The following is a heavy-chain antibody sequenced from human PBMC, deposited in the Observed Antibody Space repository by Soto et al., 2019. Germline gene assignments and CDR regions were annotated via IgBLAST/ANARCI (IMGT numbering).Heavy chain of an antibody. J-gene: IGHJ6*02. CDR1: GYSFTSYW. CDR3: AGRSKLNYYYYYGMDV. V-gene: IGHV5-10-1*01. D-gene: IGHD3-10*01. CDR2: IDPSDSYT. Sequence: GESLKISCKGSGYSFTSYWISWVRQMPGKGLEWMGRIDPSDSYTNYSPSFQGHVTISADKSISTAYLQWSSLKASDTAMYYCAGRSKLNYYYYYGMDVWGQGTTVPVS.